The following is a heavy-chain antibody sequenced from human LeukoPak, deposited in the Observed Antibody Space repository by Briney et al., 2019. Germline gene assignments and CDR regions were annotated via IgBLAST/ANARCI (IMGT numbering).Heavy chain of an antibody. Sequence: GASVKVSCKASGGTFSSYAISWVRQAPGQGLEWMGGIIPIFGTANYAQKFQGRVTITADESTSTAYMELSSLGSEDTAVYYCAGSSQNYYDSSGYYPPTGWGQGTLVTVSS. J-gene: IGHJ4*02. CDR2: IIPIFGTA. CDR3: AGSSQNYYDSSGYYPPTG. V-gene: IGHV1-69*13. D-gene: IGHD3-22*01. CDR1: GGTFSSYA.